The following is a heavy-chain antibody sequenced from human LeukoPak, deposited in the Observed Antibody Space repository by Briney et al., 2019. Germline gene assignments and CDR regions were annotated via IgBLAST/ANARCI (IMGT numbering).Heavy chain of an antibody. V-gene: IGHV1-8*03. CDR1: VYTFTSYD. D-gene: IGHD3-3*01. Sequence: ASVKVSCKASVYTFTSYDINWVRQATGQGLEWMGWMNPNSGNTGYARKFQGRVTITRNTSISTAYMELSSLRSEDTAVYYCARGPPYDFWTGYYLDLLDPWGQGTLVTVSS. J-gene: IGHJ5*02. CDR3: ARGPPYDFWTGYYLDLLDP. CDR2: MNPNSGNT.